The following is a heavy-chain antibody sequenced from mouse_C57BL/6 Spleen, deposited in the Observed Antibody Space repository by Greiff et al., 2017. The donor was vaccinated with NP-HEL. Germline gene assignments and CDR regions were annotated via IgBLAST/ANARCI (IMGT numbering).Heavy chain of an antibody. CDR3: ARYYDSNYEWYLDV. CDR2: IYPGDGDT. Sequence: VQLQQSGAELVKPGASVKISCKASGYAFSSYWMNWVKQRPGKGLEWIGQIYPGDGDTNYNGKFKGKATLTADKSSSTAYMQLSSLTSEDSAVYFCARYYDSNYEWYLDVWGTGTTVTVSS. V-gene: IGHV1-80*01. CDR1: GYAFSSYW. D-gene: IGHD2-5*01. J-gene: IGHJ1*03.